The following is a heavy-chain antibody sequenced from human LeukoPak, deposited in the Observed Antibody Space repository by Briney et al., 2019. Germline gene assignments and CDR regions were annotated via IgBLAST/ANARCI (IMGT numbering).Heavy chain of an antibody. V-gene: IGHV3-30*03. CDR3: ARVNGGEIDY. J-gene: IGHJ4*02. CDR2: ISFNGNDK. CDR1: GFGLGSYN. Sequence: GGSLRLSCAASGFGLGSYNMYWVRQAPGKGLEWVTLISFNGNDKKYADSVKGRFTVSRDNSRNTVFLQMNSLRPEDTALYYCARVNGGEIDYWGQGTQVTVSS. D-gene: IGHD3-10*01.